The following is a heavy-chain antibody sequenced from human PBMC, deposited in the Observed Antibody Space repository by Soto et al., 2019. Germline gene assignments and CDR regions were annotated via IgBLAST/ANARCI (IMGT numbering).Heavy chain of an antibody. J-gene: IGHJ6*02. CDR3: ARTSAPPLEYPHGMDV. CDR2: IDWDDDK. CDR1: GFSLNSNGMC. D-gene: IGHD2-2*01. V-gene: IGHV2-70*13. Sequence: SGPTLVNPTPTLTLTCTFSGFSLNSNGMCVNWIRQPPGKSLEWLALIDWDDDKYYSTSLKTRLTISRDTSKNQVVLTMTNMDPVDTATYYCARTSAPPLEYPHGMDVWGQGTTVTVSS.